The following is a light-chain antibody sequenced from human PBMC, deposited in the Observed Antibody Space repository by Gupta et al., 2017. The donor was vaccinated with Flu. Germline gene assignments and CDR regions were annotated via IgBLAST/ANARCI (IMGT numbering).Light chain of an antibody. CDR1: SGSIDRNY. CDR2: EDN. J-gene: IGLJ2*01. V-gene: IGLV6-57*01. CDR3: QSYDSSREV. Sequence: TVTICCTRSSGSIDRNYVQWYQQRPGSSPTTVIDEDNQRPSGVPDRFSGSIDSYSNSDSLTISGLKPEDEAEYDCQSYDSSREVFGGGTKLTVL.